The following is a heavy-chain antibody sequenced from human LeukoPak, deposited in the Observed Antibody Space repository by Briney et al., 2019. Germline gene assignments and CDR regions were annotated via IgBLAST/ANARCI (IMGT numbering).Heavy chain of an antibody. D-gene: IGHD3-22*01. CDR1: EGTFSSYA. CDR2: IIPILGIA. CDR3: ARGSEDSSGYYSYYYYGMDV. V-gene: IGHV1-69*04. J-gene: IGHJ6*02. Sequence: VKVSCKASEGTFSSYAISWVRQAPGPGLEWMGRIIPILGIANYAQKFQGRVTITADKSTSTAYMELSSLRSEDTAVYYCARGSEDSSGYYSYYYYGMDVWGQGTTVTVSS.